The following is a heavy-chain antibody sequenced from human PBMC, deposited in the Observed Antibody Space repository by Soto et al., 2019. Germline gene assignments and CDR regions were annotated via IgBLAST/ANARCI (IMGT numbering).Heavy chain of an antibody. CDR1: GGSISSYY. CDR3: ARSGVEYYDFWSGHPEYMAV. Sequence: SETLSLTCTVSGGSISSYYWNWIRQPPGKGLEWLGYIYYSGSTNYNPSLKSRVTISVDTSKNLFSLRLSSVTAADTAVYYCARSGVEYYDFWSGHPEYMAVWGKGTTVTVSS. V-gene: IGHV4-59*01. D-gene: IGHD3-3*01. CDR2: IYYSGST. J-gene: IGHJ6*03.